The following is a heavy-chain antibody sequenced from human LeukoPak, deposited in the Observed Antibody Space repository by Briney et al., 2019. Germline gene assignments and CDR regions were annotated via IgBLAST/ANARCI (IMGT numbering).Heavy chain of an antibody. D-gene: IGHD3-10*01. CDR1: GGSFSGYY. CDR3: ATYGSGSYTYFDY. J-gene: IGHJ4*02. V-gene: IGHV4-34*01. CDR2: INHSGST. Sequence: PSETLSLTCAVYGGSFSGYYWGWIRQPPGKGLEWIGEINHSGSTNYNPSLKSRVTVSVDTSKNQFSLKLSSVTAADTAVYYCATYGSGSYTYFDYWGQGTLVTVSS.